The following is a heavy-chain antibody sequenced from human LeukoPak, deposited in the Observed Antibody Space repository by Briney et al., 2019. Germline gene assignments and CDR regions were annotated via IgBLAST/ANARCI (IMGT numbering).Heavy chain of an antibody. CDR1: GGSISSSNW. CDR3: ARPQYSGPTSFDI. V-gene: IGHV4-4*02. CDR2: IYHSGST. D-gene: IGHD2-21*01. Sequence: PSETLSLTCAVSGGSISSSNWWSWVRQPPGKGLEWIGEIYHSGSTNYNPSLKSRVTISVDKSKNQFSLKLSSVTAADTAVYYCARPQYSGPTSFDIWGQGTMVTVSS. J-gene: IGHJ3*02.